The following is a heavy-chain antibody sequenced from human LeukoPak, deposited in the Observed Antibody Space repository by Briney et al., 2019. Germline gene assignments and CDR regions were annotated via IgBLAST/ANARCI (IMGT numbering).Heavy chain of an antibody. D-gene: IGHD3-22*01. Sequence: SETLSLTCTVSGGSMNNYYWSWIRQPAGKGLEWIGEINHSGSTNYNPSLKSRVTISVDTSKNQFSLRLSSVTAADTAVYYCARRYYDSSGYYTSGQLGYWGQGTLVTVSS. CDR3: ARRYYDSSGYYTSGQLGY. V-gene: IGHV4-34*01. CDR1: GGSMNNYY. CDR2: INHSGST. J-gene: IGHJ4*02.